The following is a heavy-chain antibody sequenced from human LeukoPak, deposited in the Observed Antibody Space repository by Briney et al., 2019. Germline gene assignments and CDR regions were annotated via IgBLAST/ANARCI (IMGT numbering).Heavy chain of an antibody. Sequence: PGGSLRLSCAASGFTFSSYAMHWVRQAPGKGLEWVAVISYDGSNKYYADSVKGRFTISRDNSKNTLYLQMNSLRAEDTAVYYCARAAQLDYFDYWGQGTLVTVSS. J-gene: IGHJ4*02. CDR1: GFTFSSYA. CDR3: ARAAQLDYFDY. V-gene: IGHV3-30*04. CDR2: ISYDGSNK. D-gene: IGHD6-13*01.